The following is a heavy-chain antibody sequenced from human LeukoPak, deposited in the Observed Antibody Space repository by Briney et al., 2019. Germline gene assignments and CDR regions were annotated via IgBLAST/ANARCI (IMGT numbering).Heavy chain of an antibody. CDR3: ARDGSRDGYNNGAFDI. J-gene: IGHJ3*02. CDR2: IRSSGSTK. CDR1: GFTFSSYE. Sequence: GGSLRLSCAAFGFTFSSYEMNWVRQAPGKGLEWVSYIRSSGSTKYYADSVKGRFTISRDNAKNSLYLQMNSLRAEDTAVYYCARDGSRDGYNNGAFDIWGQGTMVTVSS. V-gene: IGHV3-48*03. D-gene: IGHD5-24*01.